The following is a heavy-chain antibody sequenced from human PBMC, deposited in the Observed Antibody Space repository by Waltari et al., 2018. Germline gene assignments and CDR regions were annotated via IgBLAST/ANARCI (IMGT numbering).Heavy chain of an antibody. CDR3: ARVSPTTVTSDYYYYYYMDV. D-gene: IGHD4-17*01. V-gene: IGHV3-7*01. J-gene: IGHJ6*03. Sequence: EVQLGESGGGLVQPGGSLRLSGAASGFTFSSYWMSWVRQAPGKGLEWVANIKQDGSEKYYVDSVKGRFTISRDNAKNSLYLQMNSLRAEDTAVYYCARVSPTTVTSDYYYYYYMDVWGKGTTVTVSS. CDR2: IKQDGSEK. CDR1: GFTFSSYW.